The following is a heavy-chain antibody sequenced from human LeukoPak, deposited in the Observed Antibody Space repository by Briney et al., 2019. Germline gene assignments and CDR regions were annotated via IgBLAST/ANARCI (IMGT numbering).Heavy chain of an antibody. Sequence: GGSLRLSCAASGFTFSSYWMSWVRQAPGKGLEWLANIKPDGSEKYYVDSVKGRFTISRDNAKNSLYLQMNSLRVEDTAMYYCTRERTYNSEDYWGQGTLVTVSS. CDR3: TRERTYNSEDY. J-gene: IGHJ4*02. CDR1: GFTFSSYW. V-gene: IGHV3-7*01. D-gene: IGHD1-14*01. CDR2: IKPDGSEK.